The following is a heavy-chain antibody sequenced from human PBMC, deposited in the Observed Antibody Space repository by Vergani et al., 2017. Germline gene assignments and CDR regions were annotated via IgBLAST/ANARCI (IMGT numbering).Heavy chain of an antibody. CDR1: GGSISSGGYY. CDR2: IYYSGST. D-gene: IGHD2-2*01. CDR3: ARDPGSSTSRDALDI. J-gene: IGHJ3*02. Sequence: QVQLQESGPGLVKPSQTLSLTCTVSGGSISSGGYYWSWIRQHPGKGLEWIGYIYYSGSTYYNPSLKSRVTISVDTSKNQCSLKLSSVTAADTAVYYCARDPGSSTSRDALDIWGQGTMVTVSS. V-gene: IGHV4-31*03.